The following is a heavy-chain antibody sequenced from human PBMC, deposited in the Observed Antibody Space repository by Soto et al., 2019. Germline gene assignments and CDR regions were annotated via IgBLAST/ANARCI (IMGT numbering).Heavy chain of an antibody. CDR3: ASERVRSGYSHYYGMDV. CDR2: IYYTGST. Sequence: QVQLQESGPGLVKPSETLSLTCTVSGGSVSSGSYYWGWIRQPPGKGLEWIGYIYYTGSTNYNPPLKSRVTISVDTSKNQFSLILTSVTAADTAVYYCASERVRSGYSHYYGMDVWGQGTTVTVSS. J-gene: IGHJ6*02. CDR1: GGSVSSGSYY. D-gene: IGHD3-3*01. V-gene: IGHV4-61*01.